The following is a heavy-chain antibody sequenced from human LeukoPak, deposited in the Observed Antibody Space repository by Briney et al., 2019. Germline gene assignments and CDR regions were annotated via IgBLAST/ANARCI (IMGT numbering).Heavy chain of an antibody. J-gene: IGHJ3*02. CDR1: GGSISSGGYY. CDR2: IYYSGST. D-gene: IGHD3-9*01. Sequence: SETLSLTCTVSGGSISSGGYYWGWLRQHPGKGLEWIGYIYYSGSTYYNPSLKSRVTISVDTSKNQFSLKLSSVTAADTAVYYCARVLTDILTGYYPDAFDIWGQGTMVTVSS. V-gene: IGHV4-31*03. CDR3: ARVLTDILTGYYPDAFDI.